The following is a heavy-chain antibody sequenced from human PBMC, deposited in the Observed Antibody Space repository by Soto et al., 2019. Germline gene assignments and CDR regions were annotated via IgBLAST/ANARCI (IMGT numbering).Heavy chain of an antibody. Sequence: QMQLQESGPGLVQPSDTLSLTCTVSGDSIKNYYWNWIRQSPGKRLEWIGYVYYSGTTNYNPSLKSRVTISVDLSKNQFSLRLSSVTTADTALYYCARTTAVPNTLRSRYFFDYWGQGTLVTVSS. CDR3: ARTTAVPNTLRSRYFFDY. V-gene: IGHV4-59*07. D-gene: IGHD4-17*01. CDR1: GDSIKNYY. CDR2: VYYSGTT. J-gene: IGHJ4*02.